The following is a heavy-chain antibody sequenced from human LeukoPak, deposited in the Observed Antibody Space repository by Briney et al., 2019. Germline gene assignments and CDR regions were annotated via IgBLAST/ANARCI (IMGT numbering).Heavy chain of an antibody. V-gene: IGHV3-74*01. CDR2: ISSDGSSP. J-gene: IGHJ2*01. Sequence: GGSLRLSCAASGFTFSSYSMNWVRQAPGNGLVWVSRISSDGSSPTYAGSVKGRFTISRDNTKNTLYLHMNSLRAEDTAVYYCAKIGSSWYFDLWGRGTLVTVSS. CDR1: GFTFSSYS. CDR3: AKIGSSWYFDL. D-gene: IGHD6-13*01.